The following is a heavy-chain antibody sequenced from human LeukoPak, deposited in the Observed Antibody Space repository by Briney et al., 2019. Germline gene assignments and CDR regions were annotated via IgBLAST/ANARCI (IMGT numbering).Heavy chain of an antibody. CDR3: ARESIAARYFY. D-gene: IGHD6-6*01. CDR1: GYTFTSYG. CDR2: ISAYNGNT. Sequence: ASVTVSFKASGYTFTSYGISWVRQAPGQGLEWMGWISAYNGNTNYAQKLQGRVTMTTDTSTSTAYMELRSLRSDDTAVYYCARESIAARYFYWGQGTLVTVSS. J-gene: IGHJ4*02. V-gene: IGHV1-18*01.